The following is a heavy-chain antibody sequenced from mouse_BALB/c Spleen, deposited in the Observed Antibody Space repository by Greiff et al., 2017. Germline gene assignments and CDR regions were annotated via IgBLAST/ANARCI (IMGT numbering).Heavy chain of an antibody. CDR1: GFSLTSYG. D-gene: IGHD2-2*01. V-gene: IGHV2-9*02. CDR3: ARDYGYDERFAY. CDR2: IWAGGST. Sequence: VKVVESGPGLVAPSQSLSITCTVSGFSLTSYGVHWVRQPPGKGLEWLGVIWAGGSTNYNSALMSRLSISKDNSKSQVFLKMNSLQTDDTAMYYCARDYGYDERFAYWGQGTLVTVSA. J-gene: IGHJ3*01.